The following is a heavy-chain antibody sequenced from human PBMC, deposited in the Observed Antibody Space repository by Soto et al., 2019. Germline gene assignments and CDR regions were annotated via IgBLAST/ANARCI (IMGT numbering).Heavy chain of an antibody. V-gene: IGHV4-34*01. CDR1: GGSFSGYY. J-gene: IGHJ4*02. CDR2: INHSGST. D-gene: IGHD3-10*01. Sequence: QVQLQQWGAGLLKPSETLSLTCAVYGGSFSGYYWSWIRQPPGKGLEWIGEINHSGSTNYNPSLKSRVTISVDTSKNQFSLKLSSVTAADTAVYYCARKTKGRGYYYGSGSYPYYFDYWGQGTLVTVSS. CDR3: ARKTKGRGYYYGSGSYPYYFDY.